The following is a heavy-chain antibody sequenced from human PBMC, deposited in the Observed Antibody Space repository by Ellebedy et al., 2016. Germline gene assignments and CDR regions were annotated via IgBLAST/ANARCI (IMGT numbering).Heavy chain of an antibody. Sequence: SETLSLXXTVSGGSISSSSYYWGWIRQPPGKGLEWIGSIYYSGSTYYNPSLKSRVTISVDTSKNQFSLKLSSVTAADTAVYYCARTTRGFRYGMDVWGQGTTVTVSS. J-gene: IGHJ6*02. CDR1: GGSISSSSYY. V-gene: IGHV4-39*07. D-gene: IGHD5-12*01. CDR3: ARTTRGFRYGMDV. CDR2: IYYSGST.